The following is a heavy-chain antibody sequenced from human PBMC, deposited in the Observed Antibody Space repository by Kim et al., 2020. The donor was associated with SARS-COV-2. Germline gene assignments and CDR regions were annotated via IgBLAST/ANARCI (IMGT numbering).Heavy chain of an antibody. CDR3: ARDGYSSSLGPTYFDY. CDR2: IYYSGST. CDR1: GGSISSYY. V-gene: IGHV4-59*01. J-gene: IGHJ4*02. Sequence: SETLSLTCTVSGGSISSYYWSWIRQPPGKGLEWIGYIYYSGSTNYNPSLKSRVTISVDTSKNQFSLKLSSVTAADTAVYYCARDGYSSSLGPTYFDYWGQGTLVTVSS. D-gene: IGHD6-13*01.